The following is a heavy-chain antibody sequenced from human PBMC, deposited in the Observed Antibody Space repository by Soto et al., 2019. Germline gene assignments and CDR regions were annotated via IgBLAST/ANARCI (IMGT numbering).Heavy chain of an antibody. CDR2: INPSGGTT. CDR1: GYTFTRYN. V-gene: IGHV1-46*01. CDR3: ARVRGGGSEYFFDY. D-gene: IGHD2-15*01. Sequence: ASVRSCKASGYTFTRYNVHWVRQAPGQGLEWMAIINPSGGTTYYVQKFEGRVTLTTDTSTSTVYMELSSLRSDDTAVYYCARVRGGGSEYFFDYWGQGTLVTVSS. J-gene: IGHJ4*02.